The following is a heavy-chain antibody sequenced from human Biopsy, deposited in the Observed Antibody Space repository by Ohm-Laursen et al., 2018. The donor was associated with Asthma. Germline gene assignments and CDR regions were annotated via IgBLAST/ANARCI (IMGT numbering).Heavy chain of an antibody. CDR3: ARFTASITIFGVVNNWFDP. D-gene: IGHD3-3*01. J-gene: IGHJ5*02. CDR1: GGSISSSSYY. CDR2: IYYSGST. Sequence: GTLSLTCTVSGGSISSSSYYWGWIRQPPGKGLEWIGSIYYSGSTYYNPSLKSRVTISVNTSKNQFSLKLSSVTAADTAVYYCARFTASITIFGVVNNWFDPWGQGTLVTVSS. V-gene: IGHV4-39*01.